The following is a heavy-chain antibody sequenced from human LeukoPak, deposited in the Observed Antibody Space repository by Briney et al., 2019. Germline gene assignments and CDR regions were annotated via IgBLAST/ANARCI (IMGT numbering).Heavy chain of an antibody. D-gene: IGHD5-24*01. CDR3: ARQLGPNDAFDI. Sequence: GGSLRLSCAASGFTFSSYDMHWVRQATGKGLEWVSAIGTAGDTYYPGSVKGRLTISRENAKNSLYLQMNSLRAGDTAVYYCARQLGPNDAFDIRGQGTMVTVSS. CDR1: GFTFSSYD. J-gene: IGHJ3*02. CDR2: IGTAGDT. V-gene: IGHV3-13*01.